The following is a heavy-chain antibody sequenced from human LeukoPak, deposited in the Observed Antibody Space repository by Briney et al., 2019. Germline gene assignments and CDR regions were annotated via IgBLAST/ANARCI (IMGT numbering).Heavy chain of an antibody. J-gene: IGHJ4*02. CDR3: AKRHYEGSAVYYFDS. D-gene: IGHD3-22*01. CDR1: GGSISSNHYY. CDR2: IYYSGST. Sequence: PSETLSLTCTVSGGSISSNHYYWGWIRQPPGKGLEWIGSIYYSGSTYYNPSLKSRVTISVDTSKNQFSLKLTSVTAADTAVYYCAKRHYEGSAVYYFDSWGQGILVTVSS. V-gene: IGHV4-39*01.